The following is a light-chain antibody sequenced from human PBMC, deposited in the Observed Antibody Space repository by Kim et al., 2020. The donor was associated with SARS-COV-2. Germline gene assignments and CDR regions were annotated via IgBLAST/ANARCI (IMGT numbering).Light chain of an antibody. CDR2: CDS. V-gene: IGLV3-21*04. Sequence: SYELTQPPSVSVAPGKTARITCGGNNIGSKSVHWYQQKPGQAPVLVIYCDSDRPSGIPERFSGSNSGNTATLTISRVEAGDEADYYCQVWDSSSYHPVFGGGTKLTVL. CDR3: QVWDSSSYHPV. J-gene: IGLJ2*01. CDR1: NIGSKS.